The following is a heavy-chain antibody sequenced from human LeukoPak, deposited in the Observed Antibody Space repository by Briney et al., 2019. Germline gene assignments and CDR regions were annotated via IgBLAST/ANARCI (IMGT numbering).Heavy chain of an antibody. V-gene: IGHV3-23*01. J-gene: IGHJ4*02. Sequence: PGGSLRLSCAASGFTFSSYAMSWVRQAPGKGLEWISGISNSGDTTYDADSVKGRFTISRDNSKNTLYLQMNSLRAEDTAVYYCAKDFRIGYSAHFDYWGQGALVTVSS. CDR2: ISNSGDTT. CDR1: GFTFSSYA. D-gene: IGHD2-21*01. CDR3: AKDFRIGYSAHFDY.